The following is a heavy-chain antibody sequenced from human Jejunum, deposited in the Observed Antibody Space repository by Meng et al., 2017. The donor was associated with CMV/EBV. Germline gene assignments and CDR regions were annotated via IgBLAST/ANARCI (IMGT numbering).Heavy chain of an antibody. CDR1: GDPISSGHHF. J-gene: IGHJ4*02. Sequence: QVQLQESGPRLVKPSEXXXXTGTVSGDPISSGHHFWGWIRQAPGKGLEWIGTIHYSETTHYNPSLKSRVTVSVDTSKNQISLKVKSVTAADTAMYYCAADISTAWFYYWGQGTLVTVSS. CDR2: IHYSETT. CDR3: AADISTAWFYY. D-gene: IGHD2-2*01. V-gene: IGHV4-39*07.